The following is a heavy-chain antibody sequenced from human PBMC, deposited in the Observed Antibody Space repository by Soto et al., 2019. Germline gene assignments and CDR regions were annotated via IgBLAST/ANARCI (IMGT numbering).Heavy chain of an antibody. J-gene: IGHJ4*02. CDR2: ISYDGSNK. CDR1: GFTFSSYG. V-gene: IGHV3-30*18. D-gene: IGHD6-13*01. CDR3: AKDKAAAGFFDY. Sequence: GGSLRLSCAASGFTFSSYGMHWVRQAPGKGLEWVAVISYDGSNKYYADSVKGRFTISRDNSKNTLYLQMNSLRAEDTAVYYCAKDKAAAGFFDYWGQGTLVTVSS.